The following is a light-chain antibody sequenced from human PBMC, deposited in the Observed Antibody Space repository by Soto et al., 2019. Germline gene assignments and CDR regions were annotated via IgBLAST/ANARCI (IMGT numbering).Light chain of an antibody. Sequence: QSVLTQPPSASGTPGQRVTISCSGSSSNIGSNYVYWYQQLPGTAPKLLIYRNNQRSSGVPDRFSGSKSGTSDSLAIIGLRSEDEADYYCAAWDDSLSAVFGGGTKLTVL. CDR2: RNN. CDR3: AAWDDSLSAV. J-gene: IGLJ3*02. CDR1: SSNIGSNY. V-gene: IGLV1-47*01.